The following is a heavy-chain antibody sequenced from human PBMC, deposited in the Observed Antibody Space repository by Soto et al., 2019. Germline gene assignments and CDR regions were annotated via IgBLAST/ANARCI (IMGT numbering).Heavy chain of an antibody. CDR3: ARSIVVVTALDY. CDR1: GLPFSSSP. Sequence: SVKVSCKAFGLPFSSSPMPWVGQARGQRLEWIGWIVVGSGSTSYPQKFQGRVTITRDTSASTAYMELSSLRSEDTAVYYCARSIVVVTALDYWGQGTLVTVSS. J-gene: IGHJ4*02. D-gene: IGHD2-21*02. V-gene: IGHV1-58*02. CDR2: IVVGSGST.